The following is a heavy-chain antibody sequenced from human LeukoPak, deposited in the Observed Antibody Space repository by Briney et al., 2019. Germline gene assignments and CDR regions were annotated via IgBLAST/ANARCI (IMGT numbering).Heavy chain of an antibody. V-gene: IGHV1-8*01. CDR2: MNPNSGNT. Sequence: ASVKVPCKASEYTFTSYDINWVRQATGRGLEWMGWMNPNSGNTGYAQTFQGRFTMTRNTSISTAYMELSSLTFEDTAVYYCARGRHPGPTWISEYWGQGTLVTVSS. J-gene: IGHJ4*02. CDR1: EYTFTSYD. D-gene: IGHD5-12*01. CDR3: ARGRHPGPTWISEY.